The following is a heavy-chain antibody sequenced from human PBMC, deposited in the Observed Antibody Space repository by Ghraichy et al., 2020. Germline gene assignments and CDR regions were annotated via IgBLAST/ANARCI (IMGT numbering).Heavy chain of an antibody. CDR3: ARQRTMTIRNYFDS. J-gene: IGHJ4*02. Sequence: GGSLRLSCAASGFRFNDYGMSWVRQAPGKGLEWVSAINFNGGSSQYADSVKGRVAISRGHSKNILYLHLNSLRAEDTAVYYCARQRTMTIRNYFDSWGQGTLLTVSS. V-gene: IGHV3-23*01. D-gene: IGHD4/OR15-4a*01. CDR1: GFRFNDYG. CDR2: INFNGGSS.